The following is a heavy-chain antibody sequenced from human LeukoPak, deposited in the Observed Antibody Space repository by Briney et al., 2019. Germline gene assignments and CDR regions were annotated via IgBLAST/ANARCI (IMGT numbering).Heavy chain of an antibody. CDR3: ARVGSSRGWFDP. V-gene: IGHV3-11*01. D-gene: IGHD3-10*01. CDR1: GFTFSDHY. Sequence: GGTLRLSSTGSGFTFSDHYMTWIRQAPGKGLEWISYISSSGTTTYYADSVKGRFTISRANAKTSVYLQMEGLRADDTAVYYCARVGSSRGWFDPWGHGTLVTVSS. J-gene: IGHJ5*02. CDR2: ISSSGTTT.